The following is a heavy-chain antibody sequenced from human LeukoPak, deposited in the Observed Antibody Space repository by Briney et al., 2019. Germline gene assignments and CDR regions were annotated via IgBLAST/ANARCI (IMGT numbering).Heavy chain of an antibody. CDR1: GFTFSSYS. V-gene: IGHV3-48*01. J-gene: IGHJ6*02. Sequence: PGGSLRLSCAASGFTFSSYSMTWVRQAPGKGLEWVSYISSSSSTIYYADSVKGRFTISRDNAKNSLYLQMNSLRAEDTAVYYCARSGTYGDYGYYGMDVWGQGTTVTVSS. CDR2: ISSSSSTI. D-gene: IGHD4-17*01. CDR3: ARSGTYGDYGYYGMDV.